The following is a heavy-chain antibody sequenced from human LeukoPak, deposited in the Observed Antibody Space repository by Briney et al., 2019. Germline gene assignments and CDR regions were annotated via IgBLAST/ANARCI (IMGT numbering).Heavy chain of an antibody. V-gene: IGHV4-59*08. CDR3: ASGGAAAGTMDV. Sequence: SETLSLTCTVSGGSVSSDYWSWIRQPPGKGLEWIGYIYHTGNNDYNPSLKSRATISLDTSKNQFSLKLSSVTAADTAVYYCASGGAAAGTMDVWGQGTTVTVSS. D-gene: IGHD6-13*01. J-gene: IGHJ6*02. CDR2: IYHTGNN. CDR1: GGSVSSDY.